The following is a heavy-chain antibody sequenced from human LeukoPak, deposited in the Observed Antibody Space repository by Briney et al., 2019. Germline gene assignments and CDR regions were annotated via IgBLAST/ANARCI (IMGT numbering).Heavy chain of an antibody. J-gene: IGHJ4*02. CDR3: ARQGYCSGGTCYRYFDY. Sequence: SETLSLTCAVSGYSISSGYYWGWIRQPPGQGLEWIGSIYHSGDTYYNPSLKSRITISVDTSKNQFSLKLNSVTAADTAVYYCARQGYCSGGTCYRYFDYSGQGTLVTVSS. V-gene: IGHV4-38-2*01. CDR1: GYSISSGYY. D-gene: IGHD2-15*01. CDR2: IYHSGDT.